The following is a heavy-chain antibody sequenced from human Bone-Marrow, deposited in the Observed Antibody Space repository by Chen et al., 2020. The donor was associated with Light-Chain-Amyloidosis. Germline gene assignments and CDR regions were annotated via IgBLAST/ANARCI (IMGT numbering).Heavy chain of an antibody. D-gene: IGHD3-9*01. Sequence: QVQLAQSGAEVKKPGASVKVSCKASGYTFTGYYIHWVRQAPGQGLEWMGWINPNSGGTNYAQNFQGRVTMTRDTSISTAYMELSRLRFDDTAVYYCATSNTISFEYWGRGTLVTVSS. CDR1: GYTFTGYY. CDR3: ATSNTISFEY. CDR2: INPNSGGT. J-gene: IGHJ4*02. V-gene: IGHV1-2*02.